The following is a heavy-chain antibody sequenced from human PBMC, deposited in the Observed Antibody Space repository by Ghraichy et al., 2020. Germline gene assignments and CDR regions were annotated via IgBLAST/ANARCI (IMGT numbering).Heavy chain of an antibody. CDR2: IYTSGST. J-gene: IGHJ4*02. V-gene: IGHV4-61*02. D-gene: IGHD6-19*01. Sequence: WIGRIYTSGSTTYNPSLKSRVTISVDTSKNQFSLNLISVTAADTAVYYCARGYSSGWYSYFDYWGQ. CDR3: ARGYSSGWYSYFDY.